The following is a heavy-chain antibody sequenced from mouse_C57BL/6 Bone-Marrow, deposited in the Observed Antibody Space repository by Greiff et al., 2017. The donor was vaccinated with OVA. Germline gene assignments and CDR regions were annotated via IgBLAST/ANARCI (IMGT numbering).Heavy chain of an antibody. CDR2: INPGSGGT. CDR3: ARSAAQATLFDY. CDR1: GYAFTNYL. Sequence: VQLQQSGAELVRPGTSVKVSCKASGYAFTNYLIEWVKQRPGQGLEWIGVINPGSGGTNYTEKFKGKATLTADKSSSTAYMQLSSLTSEDSAVYFCARSAAQATLFDYWGQGTTRTVSS. V-gene: IGHV1-54*01. D-gene: IGHD3-2*02. J-gene: IGHJ2*01.